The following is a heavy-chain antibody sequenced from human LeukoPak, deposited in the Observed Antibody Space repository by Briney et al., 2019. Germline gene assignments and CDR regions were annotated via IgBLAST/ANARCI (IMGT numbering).Heavy chain of an antibody. V-gene: IGHV3-9*01. CDR1: GFTFDDYA. D-gene: IGHD3-9*01. J-gene: IGHJ4*02. CDR3: AKDIKLLPLRYFDY. CDR2: ISWNSGSI. Sequence: PGRSLRLSCAASGFTFDDYAMHWVRQAPGKGLEWVSGISWNSGSIGYADSVKGRFTISRDNAKNSLYLQMNSLRAEDTALYYCAKDIKLLPLRYFDYWGQGTLVTVSS.